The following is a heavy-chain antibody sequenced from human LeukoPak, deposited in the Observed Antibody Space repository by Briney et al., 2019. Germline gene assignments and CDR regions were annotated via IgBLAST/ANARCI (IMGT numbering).Heavy chain of an antibody. CDR1: GFSVSNNY. CDR3: ARDGYDGHYNYAMGV. Sequence: GGSLRLSCAASGFSVSNNYMNWVRQAPGKGLEWVSVFYTDGNTYYAESMKGRFAISRDNSKNILFLQMNSLRVEDTAVYYCARDGYDGHYNYAMGVWGQGAAVTVSS. CDR2: FYTDGNT. J-gene: IGHJ6*02. V-gene: IGHV3-66*01. D-gene: IGHD5-12*01.